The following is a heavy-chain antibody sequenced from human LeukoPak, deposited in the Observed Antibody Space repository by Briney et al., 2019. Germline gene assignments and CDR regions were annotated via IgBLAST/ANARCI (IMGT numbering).Heavy chain of an antibody. CDR1: GFTFSSHG. CDR2: ISPNGVIT. J-gene: IGHJ6*03. V-gene: IGHV3-23*01. Sequence: GGSLRLSCAASGFTFSSHGMNWVRQAPGKGLEWVSGISPNGVITYYADSVKGRFTISRDNTKNTLFLQMNSLRAEDTAVYYCAKHPGDFTGIVNYYYMDVWGKGTTVTVSS. D-gene: IGHD1-26*01. CDR3: AKHPGDFTGIVNYYYMDV.